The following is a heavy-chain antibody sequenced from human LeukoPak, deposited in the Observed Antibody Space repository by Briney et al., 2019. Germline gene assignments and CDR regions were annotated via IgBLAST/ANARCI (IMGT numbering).Heavy chain of an antibody. D-gene: IGHD3-9*01. Sequence: PGGSLRLSCAASGFTFSSYSMNWVRQAPGKGLEWVSSISSSSSYIYYADSVKGRFTISRDNAKNSLYLQMNSLRAEDTAVYYCARGGRYYDILTGREVGAFDIWGQGTMVTVSS. CDR3: ARGGRYYDILTGREVGAFDI. CDR1: GFTFSSYS. CDR2: ISSSSSYI. J-gene: IGHJ3*02. V-gene: IGHV3-21*01.